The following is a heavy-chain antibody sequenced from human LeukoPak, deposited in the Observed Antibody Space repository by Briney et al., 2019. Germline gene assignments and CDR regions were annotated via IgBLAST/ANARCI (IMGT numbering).Heavy chain of an antibody. CDR3: ARDNSVEDTAWWFDP. CDR1: GFTFSSYG. D-gene: IGHD4-23*01. CDR2: ISSSGSTI. Sequence: GGSLRLSCAASGFTFSSYGMNWVRQAPGKGLEWVSYISSSGSTIYYADSVKGRFTISRDNAKNSLYLQMNSLRAEDTAVYYCARDNSVEDTAWWFDPWGQGTLVTVSS. J-gene: IGHJ5*02. V-gene: IGHV3-48*04.